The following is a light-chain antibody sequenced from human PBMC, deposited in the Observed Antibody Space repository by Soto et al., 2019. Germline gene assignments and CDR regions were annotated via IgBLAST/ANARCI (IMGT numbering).Light chain of an antibody. Sequence: QSALTQPPSASGSPGQSVTISCTGTSSDVGGYDFVSWYQQHPGKAPKLLIYGNDNRPSGVPDRFSGSKSGTSASLAITGLQAEDEADYYCQSYDSSLSVVFGGGTKLTVL. V-gene: IGLV2-8*01. J-gene: IGLJ2*01. CDR2: GND. CDR3: QSYDSSLSVV. CDR1: SSDVGGYDF.